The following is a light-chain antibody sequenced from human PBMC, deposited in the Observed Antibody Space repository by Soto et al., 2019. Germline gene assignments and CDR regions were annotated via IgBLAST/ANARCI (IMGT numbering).Light chain of an antibody. J-gene: IGKJ3*01. V-gene: IGKV3-20*01. CDR1: QSVSNNY. Sequence: EMVLTQSGATVSRSPGGRATLSWRASQSVSNNYLAWYQQKPGQAPRLLIYAASSRATGVPDRFSASGYGTDFTLTISRLETEDFAVYYCQQYGRSPFTFGPGTQLDIK. CDR3: QQYGRSPFT. CDR2: AAS.